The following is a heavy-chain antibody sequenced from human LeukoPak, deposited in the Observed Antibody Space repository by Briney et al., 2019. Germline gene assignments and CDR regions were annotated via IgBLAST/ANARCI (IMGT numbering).Heavy chain of an antibody. CDR3: AKDTYSTSPYYFDY. J-gene: IGHJ4*02. Sequence: GGSLRLSCAAAGFTFNNYAMSWVRQAPGKGLKWVSGISSGGSTYYSDSVKGRFTISRDNSKNTLYLQMNSLRAEDTAVYYCAKDTYSTSPYYFDYWGQGTLVTVSS. D-gene: IGHD1-26*01. CDR1: GFTFNNYA. CDR2: ISSGGST. V-gene: IGHV3-23*01.